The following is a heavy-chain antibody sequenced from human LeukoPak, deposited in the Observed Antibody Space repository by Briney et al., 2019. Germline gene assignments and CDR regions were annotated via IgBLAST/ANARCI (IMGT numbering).Heavy chain of an antibody. D-gene: IGHD3-3*01. J-gene: IGHJ4*02. CDR3: ARDLKSGYVDF. CDR1: GFTFSDYG. Sequence: PGGSLRLSCVAAGFTFSDYGIHWVRQAPGKGLEWVAVIYDDGSQEHFADSVKGRFTISRDQSKNTAVLQMNSLRVEDTAVYYCARDLKSGYVDFWRQGTLVTVSS. V-gene: IGHV3-33*01. CDR2: IYDDGSQE.